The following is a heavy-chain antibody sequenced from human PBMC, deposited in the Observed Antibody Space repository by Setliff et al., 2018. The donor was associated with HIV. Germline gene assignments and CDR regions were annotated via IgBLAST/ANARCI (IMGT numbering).Heavy chain of an antibody. D-gene: IGHD1-1*01. CDR2: ISHSGTA. J-gene: IGHJ3*02. CDR3: ARATRRSDAFDI. Sequence: SETLSLTCTVSGGAISSNKWWSWVRQSPGKGLEWIGEISHSGTANYNASLKSRVTMSIDKSTDQFSLKMRSVTAADTAVYYCARATRRSDAFDIWGQGTMVTVS. V-gene: IGHV4-4*02. CDR1: GGAISSNKW.